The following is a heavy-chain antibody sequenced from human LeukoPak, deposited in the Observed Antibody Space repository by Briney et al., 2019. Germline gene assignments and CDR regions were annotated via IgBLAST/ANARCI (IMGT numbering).Heavy chain of an antibody. CDR1: GFTFSSYS. J-gene: IGHJ5*02. V-gene: IGHV3-21*01. CDR3: ARCGWSFYSGWFDP. Sequence: GGSLRLSCAASGFTFSSYSMNWVRQAPGKGLEWVSSISSSSSYIYYADSVKGRFTISRDNAKNSLYLQMNSLRAEDTAVYYCARCGWSFYSGWFDPWGQGTLVTVSS. D-gene: IGHD2-15*01. CDR2: ISSSSSYI.